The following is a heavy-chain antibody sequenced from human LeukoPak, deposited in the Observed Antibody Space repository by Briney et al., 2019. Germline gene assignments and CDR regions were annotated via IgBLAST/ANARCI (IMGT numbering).Heavy chain of an antibody. J-gene: IGHJ4*02. V-gene: IGHV1-46*01. CDR1: GYTFTSYY. CDR2: INPSGGST. D-gene: IGHD5-12*01. Sequence: EASVKVSCKASGYTFTSYYMHWVRQAPGQGLEWMGIINPSGGSTSYAQKFQGRVTMTRDTSTSTVYMQLSSLRPEDTAVYYCARGSRGYDPLDYWGQGTLVTVSS. CDR3: ARGSRGYDPLDY.